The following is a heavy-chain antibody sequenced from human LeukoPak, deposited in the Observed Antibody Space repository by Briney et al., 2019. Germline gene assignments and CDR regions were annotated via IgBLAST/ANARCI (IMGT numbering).Heavy chain of an antibody. V-gene: IGHV3-66*01. CDR2: IYSGGST. CDR1: GLTVSSTY. CDR3: ASDESSDAFDI. Sequence: GGSLRLSCAASGLTVSSTYMSWVRQPPGKGLEWVSVIYSGGSTYYADSVKGRFTISRDNSKNTLHLQMNSLRAEDTAVYYCASDESSDAFDIWGQGTMVTVSS. J-gene: IGHJ3*02.